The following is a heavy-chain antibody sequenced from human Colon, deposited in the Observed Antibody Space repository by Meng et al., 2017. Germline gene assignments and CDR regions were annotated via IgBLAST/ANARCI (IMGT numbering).Heavy chain of an antibody. CDR1: GFTFSSYW. V-gene: IGHV3/OR16-13*01. D-gene: IGHD1-26*01. Sequence: EGQLVEAWGGLVQPGGSLRLSCAASGFTFSSYWMHWVRQAPGKGLVWVSRINSDGSSTSYADSMKGQFTISRDNAKNTLYLQMNSLRAEDTAVYYCATRPVVGATPWYFDLWGRGTLVTVSS. CDR2: INSDGSST. CDR3: ATRPVVGATPWYFDL. J-gene: IGHJ2*01.